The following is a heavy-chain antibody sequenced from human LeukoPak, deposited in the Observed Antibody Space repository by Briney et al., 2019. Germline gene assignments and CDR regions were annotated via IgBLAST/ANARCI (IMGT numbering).Heavy chain of an antibody. Sequence: SVNVSCKASVCTFSSYAISWVRPAPGQGLEWMRRIIPIFGIANYAQKLQGRVTITADKTTSTGYMELSSLRSEDTAVYYCARHAADYYDSSGYYLWGQGTLVTVSS. CDR3: ARHAADYYDSSGYYL. V-gene: IGHV1-69*10. CDR1: VCTFSSYA. D-gene: IGHD3-22*01. CDR2: IIPIFGIA. J-gene: IGHJ4*02.